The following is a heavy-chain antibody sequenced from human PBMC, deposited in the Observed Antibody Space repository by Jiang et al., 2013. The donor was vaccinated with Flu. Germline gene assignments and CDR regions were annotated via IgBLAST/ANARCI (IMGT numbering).Heavy chain of an antibody. J-gene: IGHJ4*02. D-gene: IGHD6-13*01. CDR2: IYTSGST. Sequence: TVSGGSISSYYWSWIRQPPGKGLEWIGYIYTSGSTNYNPSLKSRVTISVDTSKNQFSLKLSSVTAADTAVYYCARGYSSSWYEVGLDFDYWGQGTLVTASS. CDR3: ARGYSSSWYEVGLDFDY. V-gene: IGHV4-4*09. CDR1: GGSISSYY.